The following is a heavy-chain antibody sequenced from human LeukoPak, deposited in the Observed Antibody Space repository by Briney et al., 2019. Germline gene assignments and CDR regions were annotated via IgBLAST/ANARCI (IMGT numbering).Heavy chain of an antibody. Sequence: GGSLRLSCAASGFTFSSYAMSWVRQAPGKGLEWVAGITGTSDSTYYADFVKGRFSIFRDNPKNTLSLQMHSLRAEDTAIYYCAKDYHTTDSNSDPFDYWGQGTLVTVSS. D-gene: IGHD1-7*01. J-gene: IGHJ4*02. CDR3: AKDYHTTDSNSDPFDY. CDR1: GFTFSSYA. CDR2: ITGTSDST. V-gene: IGHV3-23*01.